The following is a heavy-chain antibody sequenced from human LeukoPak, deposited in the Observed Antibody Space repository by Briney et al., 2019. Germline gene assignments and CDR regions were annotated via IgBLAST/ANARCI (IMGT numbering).Heavy chain of an antibody. CDR2: TYYRSKWYN. CDR1: GDSVSSNSAA. D-gene: IGHD6-6*01. J-gene: IGHJ5*02. V-gene: IGHV6-1*01. CDR3: ARGRLVSSSSLDWFDP. Sequence: SQTLSLTCAISGDSVSSNSAAWNWIRQSPSRGLEWLGRTYYRSKWYNDYAVSVKSRITINPDTSKNQFSLQLNSVTPEDTAVYYCARGRLVSSSSLDWFDPWGQGTLVTVSP.